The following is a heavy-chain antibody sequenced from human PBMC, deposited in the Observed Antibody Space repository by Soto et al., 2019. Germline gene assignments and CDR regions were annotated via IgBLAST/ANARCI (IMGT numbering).Heavy chain of an antibody. CDR2: VSGSNDNT. CDR1: VFTFISYA. CDR3: AKGKAVAGGASDY. D-gene: IGHD6-19*01. V-gene: IGHV3-23*01. Sequence: GWSLRLSCASSVFTFISYAMTWVRQAPGKGLEWVSAVSGSNDNTYYTDSVKGRFTISRDNSKNTLYLQMNSLRAEDTAVYYCAKGKAVAGGASDYWGQGTLVTVSS. J-gene: IGHJ4*02.